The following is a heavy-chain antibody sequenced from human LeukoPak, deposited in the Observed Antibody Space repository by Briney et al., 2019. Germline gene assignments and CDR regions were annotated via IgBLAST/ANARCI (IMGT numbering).Heavy chain of an antibody. V-gene: IGHV7-4-1*02. CDR1: GYTFTSYA. Sequence: ASVKVSCKASGYTFTSYAMNWVRRAPGQGLERMGWINTNTGNPTYAQGFTGRFVFSLDTSVSTAYLQISSLKAEDTAVYYCARGFVGATGYFDYWGQGTLVIVSS. CDR2: INTNTGNP. J-gene: IGHJ4*02. CDR3: ARGFVGATGYFDY. D-gene: IGHD1-26*01.